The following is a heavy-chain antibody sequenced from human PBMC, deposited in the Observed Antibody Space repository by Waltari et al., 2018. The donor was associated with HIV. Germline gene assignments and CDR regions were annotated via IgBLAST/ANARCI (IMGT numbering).Heavy chain of an antibody. D-gene: IGHD6-19*01. V-gene: IGHV3-9*01. CDR3: AKDFTDSSGWYGGGFDY. Sequence: EVQLVESGGGLVQPDRSLRLSCAASGLTFADYAMHLYRQAPGKGLEWVAGISWDSCSVGYGDSVKGRLTIARDNAKNTLYLQTNSRRAEDTALYYCAKDFTDSSGWYGGGFDYGGQGTLVTVSS. CDR1: GLTFADYA. CDR2: ISWDSCSV. J-gene: IGHJ4*02.